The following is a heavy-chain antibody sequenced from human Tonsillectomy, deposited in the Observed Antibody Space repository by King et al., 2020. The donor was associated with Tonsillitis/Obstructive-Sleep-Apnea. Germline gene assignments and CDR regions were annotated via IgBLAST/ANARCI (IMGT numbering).Heavy chain of an antibody. CDR3: ARHAGGYYDSSGYYDWYFDL. V-gene: IGHV4-59*08. CDR2: IYYSGST. J-gene: IGHJ2*01. D-gene: IGHD3-22*01. Sequence: QLQESGPGLVKPSETLSLTCTVSGGSISSYYWSWIRPPPGKGLEWIGYIYYSGSTNYNPSLKSRVTISVDTSKNQFSLKLSSVTAADTAVYYCARHAGGYYDSSGYYDWYFDLWGRGTLVTVSS. CDR1: GGSISSYY.